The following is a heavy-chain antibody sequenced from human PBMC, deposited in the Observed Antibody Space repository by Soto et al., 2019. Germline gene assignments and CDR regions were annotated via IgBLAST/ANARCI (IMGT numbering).Heavy chain of an antibody. CDR1: GFTFSSYG. CDR3: EYGGTGLYHVVLAA. CDR2: ISYDGSNK. Sequence: PGGSLRLSCAAYGFTFSSYGMHWVRQAPGKGLEWVAVISYDGSNKYYADSVKGRFTISRDNSKNTLYLQMNSLRAEDTDVYYGEYGGTGLYHVVLAAWGQRTTVTVSS. D-gene: IGHD6-6*01. J-gene: IGHJ6*02. V-gene: IGHV3-30*03.